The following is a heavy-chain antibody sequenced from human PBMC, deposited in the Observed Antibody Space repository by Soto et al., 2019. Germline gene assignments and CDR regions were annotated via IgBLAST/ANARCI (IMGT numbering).Heavy chain of an antibody. CDR1: GDSVSSNSAA. V-gene: IGHV6-1*01. Sequence: SQTLSLTCAISGDSVSSNSAAWNWVRQSPSRGLEWLGRTYYRSKWKTDYAVSVRGRITINPDTSKNQFSLQLNSVTPGGTAVYYCARGDVIDIWGRGTMVTVS. J-gene: IGHJ3*02. CDR2: TYYRSKWKT. CDR3: ARGDVIDI.